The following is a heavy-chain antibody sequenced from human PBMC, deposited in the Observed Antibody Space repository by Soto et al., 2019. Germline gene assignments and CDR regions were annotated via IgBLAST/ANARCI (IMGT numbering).Heavy chain of an antibody. CDR1: GGSISSGDYY. J-gene: IGHJ6*02. CDR3: ARGPSYCISTSCFYYYYYGMDV. V-gene: IGHV4-30-4*01. Sequence: SETLSLTCTVSGGSISSGDYYWSWIRHPPGKGLEWIGYIYYSGSTYYNPSLKSRVTISVDTSKNQFSLKLSSVTAADTAVYYCARGPSYCISTSCFYYYYYGMDVWGQGTTVTVSS. CDR2: IYYSGST. D-gene: IGHD2-2*01.